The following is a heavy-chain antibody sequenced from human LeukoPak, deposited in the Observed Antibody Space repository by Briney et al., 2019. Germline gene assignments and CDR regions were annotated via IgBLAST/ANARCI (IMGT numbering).Heavy chain of an antibody. D-gene: IGHD6-19*01. CDR1: GYTFTSYD. V-gene: IGHV1-8*01. CDR2: MNPNSGNT. J-gene: IGHJ6*03. CDR3: ARGFPYSSGWYSEYLYYYYYMDV. Sequence: ASVKVSCKASGYTFTSYDINWVRQATGQGLEWMGWMNPNSGNTGYAQKFQGRVTMTRNTSISTAYMELSSLRSEDTAVYYCARGFPYSSGWYSEYLYYYYYMDVWGKGTTVTVSS.